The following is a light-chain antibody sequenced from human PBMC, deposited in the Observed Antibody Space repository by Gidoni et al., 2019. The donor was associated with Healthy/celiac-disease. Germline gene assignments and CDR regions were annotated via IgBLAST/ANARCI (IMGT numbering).Light chain of an antibody. V-gene: IGKV1-39*01. Sequence: DIQMTPSPSSLSASVGDRVTITCRASQSISSYLNWYQQKPGKAPKLLIYAASSLQSGVPSRLSGSGSGTDFTLTISSLQTEDFATYYCKQSYSTPPLTFXGXTKVEIK. CDR3: KQSYSTPPLT. J-gene: IGKJ4*01. CDR1: QSISSY. CDR2: AAS.